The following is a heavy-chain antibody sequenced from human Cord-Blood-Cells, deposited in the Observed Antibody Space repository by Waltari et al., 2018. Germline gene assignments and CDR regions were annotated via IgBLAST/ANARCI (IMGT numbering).Heavy chain of an antibody. V-gene: IGHV4-39*01. D-gene: IGHD4-4*01. CDR2: IYYIGST. Sequence: QLQLQESGPGLVKPSETLSLTCTVSGGSISSSSYYWGWIRQPPGKGLEWIGSIYYIGSTHYTPSLKGRFTISVDTSKNQFSLKLGSMTDADTSVYSCAGYSPLYYYYGMDVWGQGTTVTVSS. CDR3: AGYSPLYYYYGMDV. CDR1: GGSISSSSYY. J-gene: IGHJ6*02.